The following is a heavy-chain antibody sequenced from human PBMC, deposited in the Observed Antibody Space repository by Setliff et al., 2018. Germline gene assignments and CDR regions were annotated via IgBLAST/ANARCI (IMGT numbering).Heavy chain of an antibody. CDR3: ARAPYSSSFIQYYYYYYMDV. D-gene: IGHD6-19*01. V-gene: IGHV1-2*02. CDR2: INPNSGGT. Sequence: ASVKVSCKASGYTFTGYYMHWVRQAPGQELEWMGWINPNSGGTNYAQKFQGRVTMTRDTSISTAYMELSRLRSDDTAVYYCARAPYSSSFIQYYYYYYMDVWGKGTTVTVSS. J-gene: IGHJ6*03. CDR1: GYTFTGYY.